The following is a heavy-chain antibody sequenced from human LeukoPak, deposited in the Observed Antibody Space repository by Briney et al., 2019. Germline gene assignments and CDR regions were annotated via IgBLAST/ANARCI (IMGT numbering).Heavy chain of an antibody. D-gene: IGHD2-21*01. CDR3: ARSDCGSDGCKLLNY. CDR1: GFSFINHA. Sequence: GGSLRLSCAASGFSFINHAMSWVRPAPGKGLEWVSAISGSGDATKYADSVKGRFTISRDNSKNTLSLQMSNLRAEDTATDYCARSDCGSDGCKLLNYWGQGILVTVSS. J-gene: IGHJ4*02. V-gene: IGHV3-23*01. CDR2: ISGSGDAT.